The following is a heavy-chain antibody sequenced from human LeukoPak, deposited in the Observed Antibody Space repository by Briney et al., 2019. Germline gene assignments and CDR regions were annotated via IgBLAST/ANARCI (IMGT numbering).Heavy chain of an antibody. D-gene: IGHD6-6*01. J-gene: IGHJ4*02. Sequence: SVKVSCKASGGTFSSYAISWVRQAPGQGLEWMGGIIPIFGAANYAQKFQGRVTITTDESTSTAYMELSSLRSEDTAVYYCARMSIEAHPGDYWGQGTLVTVSS. CDR2: IIPIFGAA. CDR1: GGTFSSYA. CDR3: ARMSIEAHPGDY. V-gene: IGHV1-69*05.